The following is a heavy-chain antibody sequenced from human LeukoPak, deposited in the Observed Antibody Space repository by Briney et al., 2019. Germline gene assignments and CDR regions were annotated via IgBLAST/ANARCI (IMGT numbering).Heavy chain of an antibody. CDR3: ARAPYITGTSGYYYGMDV. D-gene: IGHD1-7*01. CDR1: GFTISSNY. Sequence: GGSLRLSCAASGFTISSNYMSWVRQAPGKGLEWDSVIYSGGNTYYADSVKGRFTISRDNSKNTLYLQMNSLRAEDTAVYYCARAPYITGTSGYYYGMDVWGQGTTVTVSS. CDR2: IYSGGNT. J-gene: IGHJ6*02. V-gene: IGHV3-53*01.